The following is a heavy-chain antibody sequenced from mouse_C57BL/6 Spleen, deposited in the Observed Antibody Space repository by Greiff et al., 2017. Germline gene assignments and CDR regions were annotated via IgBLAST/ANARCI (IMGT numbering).Heavy chain of an antibody. CDR2: IYPGDGDT. V-gene: IGHV1-80*01. CDR3: ARSVYYDYLWFAY. J-gene: IGHJ3*01. Sequence: VQLQESGAELVKPGASVKISCKASGYAFSSYWMNWVKQRPGKGLEWIGQIYPGDGDTNYNGKFKGKATLTADKSSSTAYMQLSSLTSEDSAVYFCARSVYYDYLWFAYWGQGTLVTVSA. D-gene: IGHD2-4*01. CDR1: GYAFSSYW.